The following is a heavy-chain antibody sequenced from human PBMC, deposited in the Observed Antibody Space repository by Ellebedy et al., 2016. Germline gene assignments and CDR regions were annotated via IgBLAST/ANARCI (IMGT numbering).Heavy chain of an antibody. D-gene: IGHD6-19*01. J-gene: IGHJ4*02. CDR2: INPHIGVT. Sequence: ASVKVSXKASGYTFSDYYLHWMRQAPGQGLVWMGWINPHIGVTDYAQRFQGRVTMTRDTSINTAFMELSSLNSDDTAVYYCARGPSSGDFDYWGQGTLVTVSS. V-gene: IGHV1-2*02. CDR1: GYTFSDYY. CDR3: ARGPSSGDFDY.